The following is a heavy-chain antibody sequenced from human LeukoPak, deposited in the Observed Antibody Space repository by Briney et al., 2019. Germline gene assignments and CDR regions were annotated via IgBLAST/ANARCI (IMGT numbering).Heavy chain of an antibody. CDR1: GGSISSYY. CDR2: IYTSGST. Sequence: PSETLSLTCTVSGGSISSYYWSWLRQPAGKGLEWIGRIYTSGSTSYNPSLKSRVTMSVDTSKNQFSLKLSSVTAADTAVYYCARVQGNYYDSSGYYYFDYWGQGTLVTVSS. J-gene: IGHJ4*02. CDR3: ARVQGNYYDSSGYYYFDY. V-gene: IGHV4-4*07. D-gene: IGHD3-22*01.